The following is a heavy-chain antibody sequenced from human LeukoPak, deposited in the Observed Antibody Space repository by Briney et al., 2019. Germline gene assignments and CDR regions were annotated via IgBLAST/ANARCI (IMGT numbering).Heavy chain of an antibody. D-gene: IGHD5-12*01. CDR3: ARQNSGYDYLGLGAFDY. J-gene: IGHJ4*02. Sequence: PGGSLRLSCAASGFTVSSNYMSWVRQAPGKGLEWVSVIYSGGSTYYADSVKGRFTISRDNSKNTLCLQMNSLRAEDTAVYYCARQNSGYDYLGLGAFDYWGQGTLVTVSS. V-gene: IGHV3-53*01. CDR2: IYSGGST. CDR1: GFTVSSNY.